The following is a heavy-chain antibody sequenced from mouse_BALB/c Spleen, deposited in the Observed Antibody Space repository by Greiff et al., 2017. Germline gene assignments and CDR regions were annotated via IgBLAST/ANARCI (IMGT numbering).Heavy chain of an antibody. J-gene: IGHJ2*01. Sequence: EVKVEESGGGLVKPGGSLKLSCAASGFTFSSYAMSWVRQSPEKRLEWVAEISSGGSYTYYPDTVTGRFTISRDNAKNTLYLEMSSLRSEDTAMYYCARKDGPYFDYWGQGTTLTVSS. V-gene: IGHV5-9-4*01. CDR3: ARKDGPYFDY. D-gene: IGHD1-2*01. CDR1: GFTFSSYA. CDR2: ISSGGSYT.